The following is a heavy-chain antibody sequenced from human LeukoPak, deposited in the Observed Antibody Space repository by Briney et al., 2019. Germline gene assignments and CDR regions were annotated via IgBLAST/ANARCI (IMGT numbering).Heavy chain of an antibody. D-gene: IGHD2-2*01. CDR2: FYDNGGN. CDR3: ARVVVVVPAAGGYYYYMDV. CDR1: GGSISTYY. Sequence: SETLSLTCSVSGGSISTYYWRWIRQPPGKGLVWIGYFYDNGGNNCNPSLESRVIISAATSKTQVSLKLTSVTDADTAMYYCARVVVVVPAAGGYYYYMDVWGKGTTVTVSS. V-gene: IGHV4-59*08. J-gene: IGHJ6*03.